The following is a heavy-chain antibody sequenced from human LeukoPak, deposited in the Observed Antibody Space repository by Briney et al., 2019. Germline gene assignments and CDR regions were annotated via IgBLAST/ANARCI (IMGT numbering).Heavy chain of an antibody. D-gene: IGHD1-26*01. CDR3: ASSLGGSYLSFDY. V-gene: IGHV4-61*01. CDR1: GGSISSGSYY. J-gene: IGHJ4*02. Sequence: SETLSLTCTVSGGSISSGSYYWSWIRQPPGKGLEWIGYIYYSGSTNYNPSLKSRVTISVDTSKNQFSLKLSSVTAADTAVYYCASSLGGSYLSFDYWGQGTLVTVSS. CDR2: IYYSGST.